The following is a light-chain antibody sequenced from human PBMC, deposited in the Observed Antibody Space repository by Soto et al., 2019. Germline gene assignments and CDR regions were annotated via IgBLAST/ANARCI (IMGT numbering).Light chain of an antibody. J-gene: IGKJ2*01. V-gene: IGKV3-20*01. CDR3: QHYGTSPPDT. CDR2: GTS. CDR1: QSVGSGY. Sequence: EVVMTQSPGTLSLSPGERATLYCRASQSVGSGYLAWFQQRAGQTPRLLIFGTSHRPTYISDRFSASGSGTDFTLTISRVAPDDSAVYYCQHYGTSPPDTFGQGTRLEIK.